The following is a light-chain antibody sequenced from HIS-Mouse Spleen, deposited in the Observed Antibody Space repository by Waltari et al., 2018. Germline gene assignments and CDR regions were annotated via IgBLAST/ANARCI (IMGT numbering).Light chain of an antibody. Sequence: QSALTQPRSVSGSPVQSVTISCTGTSSDVGGYNYVSWYQQHPGKAPKLMIYDVSKRPSGVSDRFSGSKSGNTASLTISGLQAEDEADYYCCSYAGSYTYVFGTGTKVTVL. CDR2: DVS. CDR1: SSDVGGYNY. V-gene: IGLV2-11*01. CDR3: CSYAGSYTYV. J-gene: IGLJ1*01.